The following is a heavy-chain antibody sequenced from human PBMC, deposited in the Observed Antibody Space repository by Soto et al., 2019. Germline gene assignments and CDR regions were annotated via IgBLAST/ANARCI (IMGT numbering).Heavy chain of an antibody. CDR3: ARGAVAGIGLNWFDP. Sequence: SETLSLTCTVSGGSISNYYWTWIRQPPGKGLEWIGYIYYSGNTNYNPSLKSRVTISLDTSKNQLSLKVSSVTAADTAVYYCARGAVAGIGLNWFDPWGQGTLVTVSS. CDR2: IYYSGNT. J-gene: IGHJ5*02. CDR1: GGSISNYY. D-gene: IGHD6-19*01. V-gene: IGHV4-59*01.